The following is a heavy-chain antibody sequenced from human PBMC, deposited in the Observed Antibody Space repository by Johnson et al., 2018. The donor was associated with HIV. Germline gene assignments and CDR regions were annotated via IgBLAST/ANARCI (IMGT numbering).Heavy chain of an antibody. Sequence: VQLVESGGGVVQPGRSLRLSCAASGFTFDDYAMHWVRQAPGKGLEWVSGISWNSEKYYVDSVRGRFTISRDNANSSLILQMNSLRAEDTAVYYCARDLGTNWGRYDAFDIWGQGTMVTVSS. CDR3: ARDLGTNWGRYDAFDI. V-gene: IGHV3-9*01. D-gene: IGHD7-27*01. CDR2: ISWNSEK. CDR1: GFTFDDYA. J-gene: IGHJ3*02.